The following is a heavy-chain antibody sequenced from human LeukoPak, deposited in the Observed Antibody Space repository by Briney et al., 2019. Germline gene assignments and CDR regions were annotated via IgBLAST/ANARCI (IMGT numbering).Heavy chain of an antibody. CDR1: GGSISSYY. J-gene: IGHJ5*02. D-gene: IGHD2-8*01. CDR2: IYTSGST. CDR3: ARGPRGYCTNGVCPTFDP. Sequence: SETLSLTCTVSGGSISSYYWSWIRQLAGKGLEWIGRIYTSGSTNYNPSLKSRVTMSVDTSKNQFSLKLSSATAADTAVYYCARGPRGYCTNGVCPTFDPWGQGTLVTVSS. V-gene: IGHV4-4*07.